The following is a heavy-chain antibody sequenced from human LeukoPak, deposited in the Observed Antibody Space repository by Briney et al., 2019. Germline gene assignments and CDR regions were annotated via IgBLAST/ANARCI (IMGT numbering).Heavy chain of an antibody. CDR3: ARDYIAAAGRSAFDI. CDR1: GGSISSYY. D-gene: IGHD6-13*01. CDR2: NYYSGST. V-gene: IGHV4-59*01. J-gene: IGHJ3*02. Sequence: PSETLSLTCTVSGGSISSYYWSWIRQPPGKGLEWIGYNYYSGSTNYNPSLKSRVTISVDTSKNQFSLKLSSVTAADTAVYYCARDYIAAAGRSAFDIWGQGTMVTVSS.